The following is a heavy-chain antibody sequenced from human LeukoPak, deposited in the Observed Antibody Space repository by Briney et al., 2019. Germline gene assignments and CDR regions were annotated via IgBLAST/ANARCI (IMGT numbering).Heavy chain of an antibody. J-gene: IGHJ4*02. CDR2: IIPIFGTA. Sequence: SVKVSCKASGGTFSSYAISWVRQAPGQGLEWMGGIIPIFGTANYAQKFQGRVTITADESTSTAYMELSSLRSEDTAVYYCASWSYSYGPDFDYWGQGTLVTVSS. CDR3: ASWSYSYGPDFDY. D-gene: IGHD5-18*01. CDR1: GGTFSSYA. V-gene: IGHV1-69*13.